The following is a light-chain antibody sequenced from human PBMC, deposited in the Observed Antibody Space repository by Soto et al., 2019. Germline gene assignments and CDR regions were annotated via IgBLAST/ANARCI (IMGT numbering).Light chain of an antibody. Sequence: DIQMTQSPSTLSASVGDRVTITCRASQSINNWLAWYQQKPGKAPNLLIYKASTLQSGVPSRFSASGSGTEFTVTISSLQPDDFATYYCQQYNSFVTFGGGTKVEIK. V-gene: IGKV1-5*03. CDR2: KAS. J-gene: IGKJ4*01. CDR3: QQYNSFVT. CDR1: QSINNW.